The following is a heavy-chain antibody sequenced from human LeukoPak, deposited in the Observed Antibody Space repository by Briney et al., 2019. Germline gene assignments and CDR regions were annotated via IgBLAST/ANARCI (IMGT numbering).Heavy chain of an antibody. Sequence: GGSLRLSCAASGFTFSSYWMHWVRQAPGRGLVWVSRVKSDGSITSYADSVKGRFTISRDNAKNTLYLQMNSLRAEDTAVYYCATTRVDAFDIWGQRTMVTVSS. CDR1: GFTFSSYW. CDR2: VKSDGSIT. CDR3: ATTRVDAFDI. V-gene: IGHV3-74*01. D-gene: IGHD1/OR15-1a*01. J-gene: IGHJ3*02.